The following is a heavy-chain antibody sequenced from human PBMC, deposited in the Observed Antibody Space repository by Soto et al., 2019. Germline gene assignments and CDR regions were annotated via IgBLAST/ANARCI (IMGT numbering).Heavy chain of an antibody. V-gene: IGHV4-59*01. J-gene: IGHJ4*02. CDR3: ARVSGRGYGDSITVFDY. CDR2: IYYSGST. D-gene: IGHD4-17*01. CDR1: GGSISSYY. Sequence: PSETLSLTCTVSGGSISSYYWSWIRQPPGKGLEWIGYIYYSGSTNYNPSLKSRVTISVDTSKNQFSLKLSSVTAADKDVYYCARVSGRGYGDSITVFDYWCQGTLLTVS.